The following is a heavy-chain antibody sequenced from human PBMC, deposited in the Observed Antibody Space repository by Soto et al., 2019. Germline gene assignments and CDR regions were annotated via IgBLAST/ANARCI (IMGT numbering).Heavy chain of an antibody. Sequence: QVQLVESGGGVVQPGRSLRLSCAASGFTFSSYAMHWVRQAPGKGLEWVAVISYDGSNKYYADSVKGRFTISRDNSKNTRYLQMNSLRAEDTAVYYCARSYSSSWYCLQHWGQGTLVTVSS. CDR3: ARSYSSSWYCLQH. D-gene: IGHD6-13*01. J-gene: IGHJ1*01. V-gene: IGHV3-30-3*01. CDR1: GFTFSSYA. CDR2: ISYDGSNK.